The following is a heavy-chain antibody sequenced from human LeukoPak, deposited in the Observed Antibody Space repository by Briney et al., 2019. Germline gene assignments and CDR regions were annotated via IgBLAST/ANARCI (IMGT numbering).Heavy chain of an antibody. V-gene: IGHV3-23*01. CDR1: GFTLSSYA. CDR3: AKLAGYDYGDYAPFDT. Sequence: GGSLRLSCAASGFTLSSYAMSWVRQAPGKGLEGVSAISGSCGSTYYADSVKVRFTTSRENSKKMLYLQMNSMRAEETAVYYCAKLAGYDYGDYAPFDTSGPGKLVTASS. D-gene: IGHD4-17*01. CDR2: ISGSCGST. J-gene: IGHJ4*01.